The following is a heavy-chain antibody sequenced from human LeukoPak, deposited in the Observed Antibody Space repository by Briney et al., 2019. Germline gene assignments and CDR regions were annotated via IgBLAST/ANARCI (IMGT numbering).Heavy chain of an antibody. CDR1: GGTFSSYA. CDR3: ARGFDYGDYETAPDY. CDR2: IIPIFGTA. Sequence: GASVKVSCKASGGTFSSYAISWVRQAPGQGLEWMGGIIPIFGTANYAQKFQGRVTMTRDTSTSTVYMELSSLRSEDTAVYYCARGFDYGDYETAPDYWGQGTLVTVSS. V-gene: IGHV1-69*05. J-gene: IGHJ4*02. D-gene: IGHD4-17*01.